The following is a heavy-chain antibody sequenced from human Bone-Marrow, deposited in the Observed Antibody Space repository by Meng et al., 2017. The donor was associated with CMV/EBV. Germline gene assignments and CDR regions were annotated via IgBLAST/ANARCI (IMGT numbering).Heavy chain of an antibody. CDR2: INHSGST. CDR1: GGSFSGYY. J-gene: IGHJ4*02. Sequence: GSLRLSCAVYGGSFSGYYWSWIRQPPGKGLEWIGEINHSGSTNCNPSLKSRVTISVDTSKNQFSLKLSSVTAADTAVYYCARDRGYFEGWGQGTLVTVSS. CDR3: ARDRGYFEG. V-gene: IGHV4-34*01. D-gene: IGHD3-9*01.